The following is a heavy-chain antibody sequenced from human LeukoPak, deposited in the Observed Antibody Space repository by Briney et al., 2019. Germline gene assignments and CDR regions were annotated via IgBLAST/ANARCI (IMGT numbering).Heavy chain of an antibody. Sequence: PGGSLRLSCAASGFTFSSYEMNWVRQAPGKGLVWVSRINSDGSSTSYADSVKGRFTIFRDNAKNSLYLQMNSLRAEDTAVYYCARGRLERRIDYWGQGTLVTVSS. CDR1: GFTFSSYE. CDR3: ARGRLERRIDY. CDR2: INSDGSST. D-gene: IGHD5-24*01. V-gene: IGHV3-74*01. J-gene: IGHJ4*02.